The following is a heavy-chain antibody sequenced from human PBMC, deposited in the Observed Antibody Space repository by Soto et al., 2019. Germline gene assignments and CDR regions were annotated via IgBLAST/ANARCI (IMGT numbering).Heavy chain of an antibody. V-gene: IGHV2-26*01. CDR1: GFSLSNARMG. J-gene: IGHJ6*03. Sequence: SGPTLVNPTETLTLTCTVSGFSLSNARMGVSWIRQPPGKALEWLAHIFSNDEKSYSTSLKSRLTISKDTSKSQVVLTMTNMDPVDTATYYCARDSSGWYEYYYMDVWGKGTTVTVSS. CDR2: IFSNDEK. CDR3: ARDSSGWYEYYYMDV. D-gene: IGHD6-19*01.